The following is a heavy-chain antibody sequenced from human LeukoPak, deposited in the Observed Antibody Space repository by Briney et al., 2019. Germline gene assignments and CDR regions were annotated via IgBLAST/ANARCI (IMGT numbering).Heavy chain of an antibody. J-gene: IGHJ4*02. CDR1: GFTFNYFS. D-gene: IGHD6-13*01. CDR3: ASDRDHSNNWYIFLDF. Sequence: GGSLRLSCAASGFTFNYFSVNWVRQAPGKGLEWVSYISSSSNTIYYADSVKGRFTISRDNARNSLYLQMNSLRDEDTAVYYCASDRDHSNNWYIFLDFWGQGTLVTVSS. CDR2: ISSSSNTI. V-gene: IGHV3-48*02.